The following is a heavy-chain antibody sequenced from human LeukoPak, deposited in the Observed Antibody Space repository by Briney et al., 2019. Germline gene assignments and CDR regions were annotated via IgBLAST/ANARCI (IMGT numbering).Heavy chain of an antibody. CDR3: ARAGGKIVVVPAAIRAWVDP. CDR1: GGTFSSYA. D-gene: IGHD2-2*01. J-gene: IGHJ5*02. Sequence: SVKVSCKASGGTFSSYAISWVRQAPGQGLEWMGGIIPIFGTANYAQKFQGRVTITADESTSTAYMELSSLRSEDTAVYYCARAGGKIVVVPAAIRAWVDPWGQGTLVTVSS. V-gene: IGHV1-69*01. CDR2: IIPIFGTA.